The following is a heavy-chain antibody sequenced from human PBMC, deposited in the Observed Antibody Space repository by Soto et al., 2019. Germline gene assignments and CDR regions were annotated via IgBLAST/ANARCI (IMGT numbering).Heavy chain of an antibody. CDR2: ISYDGSNK. Sequence: PGGSLRLSCAASGFTFSSYGMHWVRQAPGKGLEWVAVISYDGSNKYYADSVKGRFTISRDNSKNTLYLQMNSLRAEDTAVYYCARDPLSPAARYGYYGMDVWGQGTTVTVSS. CDR1: GFTFSSYG. CDR3: ARDPLSPAARYGYYGMDV. V-gene: IGHV3-30*03. J-gene: IGHJ6*02. D-gene: IGHD2-2*01.